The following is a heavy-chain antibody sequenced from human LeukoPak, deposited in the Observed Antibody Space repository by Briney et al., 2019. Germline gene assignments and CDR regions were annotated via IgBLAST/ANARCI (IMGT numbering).Heavy chain of an antibody. CDR3: ARDGKF. D-gene: IGHD1-1*01. J-gene: IGHJ3*01. Sequence: PGGSLRLSCAASGFTFSTSYMTWVRQGPEKGLEWVSTIYSSGSSYHADSVKGRFTISRHNSRNTVYLQMNNLRAEDTAVHYCARDGKFGGQGTVVTVSS. V-gene: IGHV3-53*01. CDR1: GFTFSTSY. CDR2: IYSSGSS.